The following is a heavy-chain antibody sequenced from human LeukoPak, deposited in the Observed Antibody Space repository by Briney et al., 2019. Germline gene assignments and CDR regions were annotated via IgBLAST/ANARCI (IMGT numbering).Heavy chain of an antibody. D-gene: IGHD1-7*01. Sequence: GGSLRLSCAASGFTFDDYGMSWVRQAPGKGLEWVSGINWNGGSTGYADSVKGRFTISRDNAKNSLYLQMNSLRAEDTALYYCARVTGTTFSYYYYMDVWGNGTTVTVSS. CDR2: INWNGGST. J-gene: IGHJ6*03. V-gene: IGHV3-20*04. CDR1: GFTFDDYG. CDR3: ARVTGTTFSYYYYMDV.